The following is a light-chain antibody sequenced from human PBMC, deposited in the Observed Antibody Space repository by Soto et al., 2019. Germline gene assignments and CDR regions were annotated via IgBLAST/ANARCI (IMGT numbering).Light chain of an antibody. CDR1: QSISSW. V-gene: IGKV1-5*03. Sequence: DIQMTQSPSTLSASVGDRVTITCRASQSISSWLAWYQQKPGKAPKLLIYKASSLESGVPSRFSGSGSGTEFTLTISSLEPDDFATYYCKQYNSYSPWTGGQGTKVEIK. CDR2: KAS. CDR3: KQYNSYSPWT. J-gene: IGKJ1*01.